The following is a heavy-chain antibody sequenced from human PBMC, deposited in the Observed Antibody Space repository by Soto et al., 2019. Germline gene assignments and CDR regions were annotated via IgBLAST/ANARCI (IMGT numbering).Heavy chain of an antibody. CDR2: IWYDGSNK. J-gene: IGHJ6*02. CDR3: ARNRITGTTSGMDV. CDR1: GFTFSSYG. Sequence: QVQLVESGGCVVQPGRSLRLSCAASGFTFSSYGMHWVRQAPGKGLEWVAVIWYDGSNKYYADSVKGRFTISRDNYKNTLYLQMNSLRAEDTAVYYCARNRITGTTSGMDVWGQGTTVTVSS. V-gene: IGHV3-33*01. D-gene: IGHD1-7*01.